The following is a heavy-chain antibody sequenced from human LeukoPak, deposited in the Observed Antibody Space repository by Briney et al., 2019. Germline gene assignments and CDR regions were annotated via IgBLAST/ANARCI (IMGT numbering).Heavy chain of an antibody. D-gene: IGHD6-6*01. CDR1: GFTFSNYW. CDR2: ISSSGNTR. J-gene: IGHJ4*02. V-gene: IGHV3-74*01. Sequence: GGSLRLSCAASGFTFSNYWMHWVRQAPGKGLVWVSRISSSGNTRNYADSVKGRFTISRDNAKNSLYLQMNSLRAEDTAVYYCARGGEIAARFFETGGVDYWGQGTLVTVSS. CDR3: ARGGEIAARFFETGGVDY.